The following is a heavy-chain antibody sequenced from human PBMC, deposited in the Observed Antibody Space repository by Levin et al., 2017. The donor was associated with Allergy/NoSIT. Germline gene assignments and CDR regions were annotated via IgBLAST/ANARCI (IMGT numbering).Heavy chain of an antibody. J-gene: IGHJ3*01. CDR3: AKRGYCSGNTCQSHDAIDV. CDR2: IVFDGNDQ. Sequence: GGSLRLSCAASGFQFSLYGMHWVRQAPGKGLEWVALIVFDGNDQYYADSVKGRFTISRDNSKNTLYLQMSSLRENDTAIYDCAKRGYCSGNTCQSHDAIDVWGQGTLVIVSS. D-gene: IGHD2-15*01. V-gene: IGHV3-30*18. CDR1: GFQFSLYG.